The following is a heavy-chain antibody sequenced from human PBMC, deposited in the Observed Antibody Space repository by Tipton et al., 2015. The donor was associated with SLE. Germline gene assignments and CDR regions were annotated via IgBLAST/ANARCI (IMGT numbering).Heavy chain of an antibody. Sequence: TLSLTCTVSGGSISSYYWSWIRQPPGKGLEWIGYIYTSGSTNYNPSLKSRVTMSVDTSKNQFSLKLSSVTAADTAVYYCAREYGKIWGQGTLVTVSS. J-gene: IGHJ4*02. CDR1: GGSISSYY. CDR3: AREYGKI. CDR2: IYTSGST. D-gene: IGHD1-1*01. V-gene: IGHV4-4*08.